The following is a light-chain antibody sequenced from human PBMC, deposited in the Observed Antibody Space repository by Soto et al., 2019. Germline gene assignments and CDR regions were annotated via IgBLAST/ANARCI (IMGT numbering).Light chain of an antibody. Sequence: DIQMTQSPSTLSASVGDTVTITCRASQSISSWLAWFQQKPGKAPKLLIAQASYLESGVPSRFSGSESGTAFTLTISGLQTDDFATYYCQQYKSYSRTFGQGTQVEIK. CDR3: QQYKSYSRT. J-gene: IGKJ1*01. CDR1: QSISSW. V-gene: IGKV1-5*03. CDR2: QAS.